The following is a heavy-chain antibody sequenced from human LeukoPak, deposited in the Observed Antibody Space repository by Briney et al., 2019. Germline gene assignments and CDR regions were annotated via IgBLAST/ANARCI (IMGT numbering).Heavy chain of an antibody. J-gene: IGHJ4*02. Sequence: SVKVSCKASGGTFSSYAISWVRQAPGQGLEWMGRIIPIFGIANYAQKFQGRVTITADKSTSTAYMGLSSLRSEDTAVYYCAGVEYSSSPPLSWGQGTLVTVSS. V-gene: IGHV1-69*04. CDR3: AGVEYSSSPPLS. CDR2: IIPIFGIA. CDR1: GGTFSSYA. D-gene: IGHD6-6*01.